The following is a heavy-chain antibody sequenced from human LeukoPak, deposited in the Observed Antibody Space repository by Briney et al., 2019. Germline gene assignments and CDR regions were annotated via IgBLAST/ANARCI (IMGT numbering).Heavy chain of an antibody. CDR2: IKPNHDGATT. J-gene: IGHJ3*02. V-gene: IGHV3-15*01. CDR3: ATVIFVYTAFDI. Sequence: PGGSLRLSCSASGFPFAHTWMTWVRQAPGKGLEWVGRIKPNHDGATTDYAAPVKGRFTISRDDTKITLFLQMTSLNAEDSGVHFCATVIFVYTAFDIWGQGTVVTVSS. D-gene: IGHD3-16*02. CDR1: GFPFAHTW.